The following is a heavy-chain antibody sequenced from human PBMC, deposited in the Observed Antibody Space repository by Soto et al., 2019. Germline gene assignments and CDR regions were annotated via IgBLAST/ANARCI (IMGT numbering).Heavy chain of an antibody. V-gene: IGHV4-4*07. D-gene: IGHD3-22*01. CDR1: GGSISSYS. CDR2: IYTSGST. CDR3: ARSWYYYDSSEYYYYGMDV. Sequence: QVQLQESGPGLVKPSETLSLTCTVSGGSISSYSWSWIRQPAGKGLEWIGRIYTSGSTNYNPSLKSRVTMSVDTSKNQFSLKLSSVTAADTAVYYCARSWYYYDSSEYYYYGMDVWGQGTTVTVSS. J-gene: IGHJ6*02.